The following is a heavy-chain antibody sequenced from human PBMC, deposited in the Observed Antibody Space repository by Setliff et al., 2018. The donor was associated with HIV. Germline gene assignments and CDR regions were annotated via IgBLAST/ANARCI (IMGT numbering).Heavy chain of an antibody. Sequence: ASVKVSCKASGYTFTTYGISWVRQAPGQGLEWMGWISTYNGDTNYVQKLHGRVTMTTDTSTSTAYMELRSLRSDDTAVYYCARSRTSILTGYYPTADFDYWGQGTLVTVSS. CDR1: GYTFTTYG. D-gene: IGHD3-9*01. CDR2: ISTYNGDT. J-gene: IGHJ4*02. CDR3: ARSRTSILTGYYPTADFDY. V-gene: IGHV1-18*01.